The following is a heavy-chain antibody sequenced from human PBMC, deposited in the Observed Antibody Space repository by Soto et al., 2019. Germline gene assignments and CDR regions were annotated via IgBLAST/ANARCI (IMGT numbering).Heavy chain of an antibody. CDR2: IDTSGNT. Sequence: SETLSLTCTVSGGSISTYYWSWIRQPAGKGLEWIGRIDTSGNTNYNPSLKSRVTTSVDTSKKQFSLKLTSVTAADTAVYYCARYSSNWFQTEGMDVWGQGTTVTVSS. V-gene: IGHV4-4*07. D-gene: IGHD6-13*01. J-gene: IGHJ6*02. CDR3: ARYSSNWFQTEGMDV. CDR1: GGSISTYY.